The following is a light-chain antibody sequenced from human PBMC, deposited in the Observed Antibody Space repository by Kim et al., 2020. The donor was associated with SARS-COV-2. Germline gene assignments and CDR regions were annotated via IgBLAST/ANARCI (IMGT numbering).Light chain of an antibody. CDR3: QQYGSSRT. Sequence: SPGERATLSCRASQSVSSSYLAWYQQKPGQAPRLLIYGASSRATGIPDRFSGSGSGTDFTLTISRLEPEDFAVYYCQQYGSSRTFGQGTKVEIK. V-gene: IGKV3-20*01. CDR1: QSVSSSY. J-gene: IGKJ1*01. CDR2: GAS.